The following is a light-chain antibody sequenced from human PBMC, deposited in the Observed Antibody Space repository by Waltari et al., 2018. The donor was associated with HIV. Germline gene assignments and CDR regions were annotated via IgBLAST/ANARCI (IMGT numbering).Light chain of an antibody. CDR2: EVS. CDR1: SRAYGSYHL. V-gene: IGLV2-23*02. Sequence: QSVLSQTAAASGPPRQSDTTPFSGSSRAYGSYHLASPYQQHPGKAPQLIIYEVSQRPSGVSNRFSGSKSGNTASLTISGLQAEDEADYYCCSFAGSSVFVVFGGGTTLTVL. CDR3: CSFAGSSVFVV. J-gene: IGLJ3*02.